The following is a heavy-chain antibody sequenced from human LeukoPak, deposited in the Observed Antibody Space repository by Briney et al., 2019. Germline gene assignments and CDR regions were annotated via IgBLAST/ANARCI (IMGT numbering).Heavy chain of an antibody. CDR1: GFIFSNYA. CDR3: ARDSSYWYDSGSSGPHYFDY. Sequence: GRSPRLSCAASGFIFSNYAMHWVRQAPGKGLEWVALISSDGSKTYHADSVKGRFSISRDNSKNTLYLQLNSLRAEDTSVYYCARDSSYWYDSGSSGPHYFDYWGQGTLVTVSS. D-gene: IGHD3-10*01. V-gene: IGHV3-30*01. CDR2: ISSDGSKT. J-gene: IGHJ4*02.